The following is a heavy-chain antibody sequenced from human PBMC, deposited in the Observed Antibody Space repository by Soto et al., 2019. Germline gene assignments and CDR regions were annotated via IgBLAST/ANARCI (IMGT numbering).Heavy chain of an antibody. CDR2: IHYSGST. D-gene: IGHD6-19*01. CDR1: GCSFRSNP. V-gene: IGHV4-59*08. CDR3: GRTPPGYSSGEPT. J-gene: IGHJ5*02. Sequence: SGNLSLTCSVSGCSFRSNPWTRVRPPPGKGLEWIGYIHYSGSTNYNPSLKSRVTISVDTSKNQFSLKLRSVTAADTAVYYCGRTPPGYSSGEPTWGQGTLVTVSS.